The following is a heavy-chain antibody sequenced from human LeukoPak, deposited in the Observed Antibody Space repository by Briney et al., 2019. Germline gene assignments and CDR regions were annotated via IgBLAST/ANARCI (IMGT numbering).Heavy chain of an antibody. J-gene: IGHJ4*02. Sequence: ASVTVSCKASGYTFTGYFMHWVRQAPGQGLEGMGWINPNSGDPNYAQKFLGRVTMTRDTSISPAYVELSRLTSDDTAVYYCARGRNWNFDVVFGYFDYWGQGTLVAVSS. CDR3: ARGRNWNFDVVFGYFDY. CDR2: INPNSGDP. V-gene: IGHV1-2*02. D-gene: IGHD1-1*01. CDR1: GYTFTGYF.